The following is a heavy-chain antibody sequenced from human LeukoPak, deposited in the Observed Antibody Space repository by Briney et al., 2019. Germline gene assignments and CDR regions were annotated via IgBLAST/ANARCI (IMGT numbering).Heavy chain of an antibody. D-gene: IGHD5-12*01. Sequence: SVTLSLTCTVSGGPISSYYWSWIRQPPGKGLVCIRYIYFSGSTNYSPSLKSRVTISEDTSKKQFSLKLTSVTAADTAVYYCARLRYSCYVKYYFDYWGQGTLVTVSS. CDR3: ARLRYSCYVKYYFDY. J-gene: IGHJ4*02. CDR1: GGPISSYY. CDR2: IYFSGST. V-gene: IGHV4-59*01.